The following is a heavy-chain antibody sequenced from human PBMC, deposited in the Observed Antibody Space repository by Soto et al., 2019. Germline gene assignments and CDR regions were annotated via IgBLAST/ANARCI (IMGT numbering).Heavy chain of an antibody. CDR1: GGTFSSYA. CDR2: IIPIFGTA. CDR3: ARAPFRYFDWLTGSYRMDV. Sequence: SSVKVSCKASGGTFSSYAMSWVGQAPGQGREWMGGIIPIFGTANYAQKFQGRVTITADESTSTAYMELSSLRSEDTAVYYCARAPFRYFDWLTGSYRMDVSAQGTTVNVSS. J-gene: IGHJ6*02. D-gene: IGHD3-9*01. V-gene: IGHV1-69*13.